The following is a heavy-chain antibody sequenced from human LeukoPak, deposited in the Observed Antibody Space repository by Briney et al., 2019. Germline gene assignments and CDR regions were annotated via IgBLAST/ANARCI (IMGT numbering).Heavy chain of an antibody. CDR1: GGSITSGSHY. CDR2: IYYSGST. Sequence: PSETLSLTCTVSGGSITSGSHYWSWIRQPPGKGLEWIGYIYYSGSTNYNPSLKSRVTISVDTSKNQFSLKLSSVTAADTAVYYCARGGIAVAGGFDYWGQGTLVTVSS. D-gene: IGHD6-19*01. J-gene: IGHJ4*02. CDR3: ARGGIAVAGGFDY. V-gene: IGHV4-61*01.